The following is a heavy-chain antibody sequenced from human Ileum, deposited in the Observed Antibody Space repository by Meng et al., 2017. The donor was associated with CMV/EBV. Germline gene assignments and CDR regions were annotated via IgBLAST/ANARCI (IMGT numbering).Heavy chain of an antibody. Sequence: HITLRESGPTLVKPTQTLTLTCTFSGFSLTTDGVAVGWIRQPPGKALEWLALNYWNDVEHYSPSLKSRLTITKDTSKDQVVLTMANMDPVDTGTYYCIYGVAIFWGQGTLVTVSS. V-gene: IGHV2-5*04. D-gene: IGHD2-15*01. CDR1: GFSLTTDGVA. J-gene: IGHJ4*02. CDR2: NYWNDVE. CDR3: IYGVAIF.